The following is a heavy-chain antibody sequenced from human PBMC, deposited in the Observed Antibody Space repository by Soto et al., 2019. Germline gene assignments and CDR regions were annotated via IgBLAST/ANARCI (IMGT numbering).Heavy chain of an antibody. CDR1: GYSISSGYY. J-gene: IGHJ4*02. V-gene: IGHV4-38-2*01. CDR2: IYHSGST. CDR3: AAVEEGYCSSTSCPPYY. Sequence: SETLSLTCAVSGYSISSGYYLGWIRQPPGKGLEWIGSIYHSGSTYYNPSLKSRVTISVDTSKNQFSLKLSSVTAADTAVYYCAAVEEGYCSSTSCPPYYWGQGTLVTVSS. D-gene: IGHD2-2*01.